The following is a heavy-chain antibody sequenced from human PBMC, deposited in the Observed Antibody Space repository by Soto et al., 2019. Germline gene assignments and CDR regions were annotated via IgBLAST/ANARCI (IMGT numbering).Heavy chain of an antibody. V-gene: IGHV4-59*08. J-gene: IGHJ6*03. Sequence: PSETLSLTCTVSGGSISSYYWSWIRQPPGKGLEWIGYIYDSGSTNYNPSLKSRVTISVDTSKNQFSLKLSSVTAADTAVYYCAKYSGMAHLTYYYYMDVWGKGTTVTVSS. D-gene: IGHD3-10*01. CDR2: IYDSGST. CDR3: AKYSGMAHLTYYYYMDV. CDR1: GGSISSYY.